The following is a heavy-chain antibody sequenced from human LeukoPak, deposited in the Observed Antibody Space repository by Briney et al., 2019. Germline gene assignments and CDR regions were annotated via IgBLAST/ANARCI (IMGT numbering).Heavy chain of an antibody. V-gene: IGHV3-23*01. D-gene: IGHD3-22*01. Sequence: TGGSLRLSCAASRFTLRSNSMSWVRQAPGKGLEWVSTISGSGASTYYADSVKGRFTISRDNSKNSLYLQMNSLRAEDTAVYYCAKQPGSVVDSSGSPSRHWGQGTLVTVSS. CDR1: RFTLRSNS. CDR3: AKQPGSVVDSSGSPSRH. CDR2: ISGSGAST. J-gene: IGHJ4*02.